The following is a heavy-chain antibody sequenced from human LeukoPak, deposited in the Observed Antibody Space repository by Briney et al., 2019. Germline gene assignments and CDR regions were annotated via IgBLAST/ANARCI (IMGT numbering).Heavy chain of an antibody. J-gene: IGHJ5*02. CDR1: GDSISSDEYH. V-gene: IGHV4-30-4*01. Sequence: PSETLSLTCTVSGDSISSDEYHWTWIRQPPGKGLEYIGYIYYTGSTYYNPSVESRVAVSMDTSKNQFSLRLRSVTAADTAVYFCARSLVRGHGMGLLDPWGQGTLVTVSS. CDR2: IYYTGST. CDR3: ARSLVRGHGMGLLDP. D-gene: IGHD3-10*01.